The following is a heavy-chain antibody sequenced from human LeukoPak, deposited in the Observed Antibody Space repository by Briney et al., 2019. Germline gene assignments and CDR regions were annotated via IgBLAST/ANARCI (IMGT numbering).Heavy chain of an antibody. D-gene: IGHD2-2*01. CDR2: ISSSSSYI. J-gene: IGHJ5*02. Sequence: GGSLRLSCAASGFTFSSYSMNWVRQAPGKGLEWVSSISSSSSYIYYADSVKGRFTISRDNAKNSLYLQMNSLRAEDTAVYYCAKLVVPAATWFDPWGQGTLVTVSS. CDR3: AKLVVPAATWFDP. CDR1: GFTFSSYS. V-gene: IGHV3-21*01.